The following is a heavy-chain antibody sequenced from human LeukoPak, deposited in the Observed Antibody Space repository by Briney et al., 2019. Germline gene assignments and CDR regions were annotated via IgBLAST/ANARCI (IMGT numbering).Heavy chain of an antibody. CDR2: IIPIFGTA. Sequence: SVKVSCKASGGTFSSYAISWVRQAPGQGLEWMGGIIPIFGTANYAQKFQGRVTITTDESTSTAYMELSSLRSEDTAVYYCARAFGDSRKDDAFDIWGQGTMVTVSS. V-gene: IGHV1-69*05. CDR1: GGTFSSYA. J-gene: IGHJ3*02. D-gene: IGHD3-22*01. CDR3: ARAFGDSRKDDAFDI.